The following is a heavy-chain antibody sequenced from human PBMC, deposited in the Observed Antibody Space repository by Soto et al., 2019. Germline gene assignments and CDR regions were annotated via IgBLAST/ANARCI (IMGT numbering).Heavy chain of an antibody. J-gene: IGHJ6*02. CDR3: AREDSSGWYVSYGMDV. V-gene: IGHV3-48*02. CDR2: ISSSSSTI. CDR1: GFTFSSYS. D-gene: IGHD6-19*01. Sequence: EVQLVESGGGLVQPGGSLRLSCAASGFTFSSYSMNWVRQAPGKGLEWVSYISSSSSTIYYADSVKGRFTISRDNAKNSLYLQMNSLRDEDTAVYYCAREDSSGWYVSYGMDVWGQGTKVTVSS.